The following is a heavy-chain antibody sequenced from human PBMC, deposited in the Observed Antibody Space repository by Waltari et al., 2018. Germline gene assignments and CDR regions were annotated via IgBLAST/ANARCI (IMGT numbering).Heavy chain of an antibody. CDR3: VRDGADDGSHNTFDV. CDR2: ITPNSGAT. CDR1: GYTFTADS. D-gene: IGHD3-10*01. Sequence: QVQLVQSGAEVKNPGASVQVSCKASGYTFTADSIHWVRQAPGQGLEWMGWITPNSGATRNAQKFQGRVTMTRDTSISTAYMEVNRLTSDDTAVYYCVRDGADDGSHNTFDVWGQGTMVTVSS. V-gene: IGHV1-2*02. J-gene: IGHJ3*01.